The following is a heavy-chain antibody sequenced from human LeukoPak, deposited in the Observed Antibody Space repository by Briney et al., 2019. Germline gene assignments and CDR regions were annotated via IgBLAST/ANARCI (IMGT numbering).Heavy chain of an antibody. V-gene: IGHV3-48*03. Sequence: GGSLRLSCAASGFTFSSYEMNWVRQAPGKGLEWVSYISSSGSTIYYADSVKGRFTISRDNAKNSLYLQMNSLRAEDTAVYYCARDRGYGDRSYYFDYWGQGTLVTVSS. CDR2: ISSSGSTI. D-gene: IGHD4-17*01. CDR1: GFTFSSYE. CDR3: ARDRGYGDRSYYFDY. J-gene: IGHJ4*02.